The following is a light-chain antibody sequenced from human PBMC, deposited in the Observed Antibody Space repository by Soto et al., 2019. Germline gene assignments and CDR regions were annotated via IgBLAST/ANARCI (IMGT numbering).Light chain of an antibody. CDR1: SSDVGAYNY. V-gene: IGLV2-14*01. CDR3: NSYTTNSNRV. CDR2: EVT. J-gene: IGLJ1*01. Sequence: QSVLTQPASVSGSPGQSITISCTGTSSDVGAYNYVSWYQHHPGKAPKLMIYEVTNRPSGVSNRFSGSKSGNTASLTISGLQAEDEADYYCNSYTTNSNRVFGTWTKLTVL.